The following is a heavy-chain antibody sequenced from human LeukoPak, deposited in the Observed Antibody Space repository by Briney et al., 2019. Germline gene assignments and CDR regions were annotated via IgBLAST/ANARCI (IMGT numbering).Heavy chain of an antibody. CDR2: IYHSGST. V-gene: IGHV4-59*11. Sequence: SETLSRTCTVSGDSISYHYWSWIRQPAGKGLEWIGYIYHSGSTKYNPSLKSRVTISVDTSKNQFSLKMSSVTAADTAVYYCARDGYSGNDGLWGQGTLVTVSS. J-gene: IGHJ4*02. D-gene: IGHD5-12*01. CDR1: GDSISYHY. CDR3: ARDGYSGNDGL.